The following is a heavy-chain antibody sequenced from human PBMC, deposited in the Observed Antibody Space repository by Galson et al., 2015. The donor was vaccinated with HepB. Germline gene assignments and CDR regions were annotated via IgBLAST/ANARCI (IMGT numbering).Heavy chain of an antibody. Sequence: SVKVSCKASGGTFSSYAISWVRQAPGQGLEWMGGIIPIFGTANYAQKFQGRVTITADKSTSTAYMELSSLRSEDTAVYYCASYAYYDFWSGYYHSYFDYWGQGTLVTVSS. D-gene: IGHD3-3*01. V-gene: IGHV1-69*06. CDR3: ASYAYYDFWSGYYHSYFDY. CDR1: GGTFSSYA. CDR2: IIPIFGTA. J-gene: IGHJ4*02.